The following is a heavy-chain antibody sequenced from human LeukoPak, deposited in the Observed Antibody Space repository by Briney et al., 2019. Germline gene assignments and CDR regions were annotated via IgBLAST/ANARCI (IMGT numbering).Heavy chain of an antibody. CDR1: GYTFTSYY. CDR3: ARVYERVGYYFDY. D-gene: IGHD3-16*01. Sequence: ASVKVSCKASGYTFTSYYMHWVRQAPGQGLEWMGLINPSGGSTSYAQKFQGRVTTTRDTSTSTVYMELSSLRSEDTAVYYCARVYERVGYYFDYWGQGTLVTVSS. J-gene: IGHJ4*02. V-gene: IGHV1-46*01. CDR2: INPSGGST.